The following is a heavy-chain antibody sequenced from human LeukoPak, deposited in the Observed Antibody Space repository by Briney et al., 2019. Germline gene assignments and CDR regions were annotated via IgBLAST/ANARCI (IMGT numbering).Heavy chain of an antibody. CDR2: IIPILGIA. CDR3: ASYGDYAGYFDY. V-gene: IGHV1-69*04. Sequence: ASVKVSCKASGGTFSSYAISWVRQAPGQGLEWMGRIIPILGIANYAQKFQGRVTITADKSTSTAYMELSSLRSEDTAVYYCASYGDYAGYFDYWGQGTLVTVSS. CDR1: GGTFSSYA. J-gene: IGHJ4*02. D-gene: IGHD4-17*01.